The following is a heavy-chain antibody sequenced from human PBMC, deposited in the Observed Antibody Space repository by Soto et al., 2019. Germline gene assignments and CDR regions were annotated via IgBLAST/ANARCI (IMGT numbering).Heavy chain of an antibody. V-gene: IGHV4-59*08. CDR3: ARQGVVVGPFDY. Sequence: SETLSLTCTVSGGSISSYYWSWIRQPPGKGLEWIGYIYYSGSTNYNPSLKSRVTISVDTSKNQFSLKLSSVTAADTAVYYCARQGVVVGPFDYWGQGTLVTVSS. J-gene: IGHJ4*02. D-gene: IGHD2-15*01. CDR2: IYYSGST. CDR1: GGSISSYY.